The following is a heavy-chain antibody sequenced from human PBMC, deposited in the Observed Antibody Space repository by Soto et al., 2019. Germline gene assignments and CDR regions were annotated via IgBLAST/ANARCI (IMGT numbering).Heavy chain of an antibody. CDR1: GGSFSGYY. J-gene: IGHJ5*02. Sequence: QVQLQQWGAGLLKPSETLSLTCAVYGGSFSGYYWSWIRQPPGQGLEWIGEINHSGSTNYNPSLKRRVTISVDTSKTQFSLKRSSVTAADTAVYYCARPRRAAAGTSWFDPWGQGTLVTVSS. D-gene: IGHD6-13*01. CDR2: INHSGST. V-gene: IGHV4-34*01. CDR3: ARPRRAAAGTSWFDP.